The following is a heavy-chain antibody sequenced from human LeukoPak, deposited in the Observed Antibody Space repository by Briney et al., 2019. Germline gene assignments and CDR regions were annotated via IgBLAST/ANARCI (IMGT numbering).Heavy chain of an antibody. Sequence: GASVKVSCKASGYTFTGYYMHWVRQAPGQGLEWMGWINPNSGGTNYAQKFQGRVTMTRDTSISTAYMELSRLRSDDTAVYYCAREAGVVAANYYYYGMDVWGPGTTGTVSS. V-gene: IGHV1-2*02. CDR3: AREAGVVAANYYYYGMDV. CDR2: INPNSGGT. J-gene: IGHJ6*02. D-gene: IGHD2-15*01. CDR1: GYTFTGYY.